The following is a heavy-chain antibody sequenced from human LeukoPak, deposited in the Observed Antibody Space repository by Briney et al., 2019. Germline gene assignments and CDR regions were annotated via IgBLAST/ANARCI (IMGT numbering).Heavy chain of an antibody. D-gene: IGHD3-16*02. CDR1: GYTFTSYG. Sequence: GASVKVSCKASGYTFTSYGISWVRQAPGQGLEWMGGEDGGPIYAQKFQGRVTMTEDTSTDTAYMDVSSLRSEDTAVYYCVSIDLDSWGQGTLVTVSS. CDR3: VSIDLDS. J-gene: IGHJ4*02. CDR2: EDGGP. V-gene: IGHV1-18*01.